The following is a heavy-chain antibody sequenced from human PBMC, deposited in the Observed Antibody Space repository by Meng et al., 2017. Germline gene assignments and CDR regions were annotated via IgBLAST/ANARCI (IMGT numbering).Heavy chain of an antibody. CDR2: MNANSGNT. V-gene: IGHV1-8*02. CDR1: GYTFTSYD. J-gene: IGHJ5*02. CDR3: ARDDILVVPAALFDP. Sequence: VQRVRSGVEVKKPGASVKVSCKASGYTFTSYDISWVRQATGQGLEWMGWMNANSGNTDYAQKFQGRVTMTRNTSISTAYMELRSLRSEDTAVYYCARDDILVVPAALFDPWGHGTLVTVSS. D-gene: IGHD2-2*01.